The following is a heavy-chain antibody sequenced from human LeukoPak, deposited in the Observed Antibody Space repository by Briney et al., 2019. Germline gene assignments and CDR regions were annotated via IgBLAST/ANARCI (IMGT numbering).Heavy chain of an antibody. D-gene: IGHD3-9*01. J-gene: IGHJ4*02. CDR2: ISGSGGST. CDR3: ASTGAITIILDDY. CDR1: GFTFSSYA. Sequence: PGGSLRLSCAASGFTFSSYAMSWVRQAPGKGLEWVSAISGSGGSTYYADSVKGRFTTSRDNSKNTLYLQMNSLRAEDTAVYYCASTGAITIILDDYWGQGTLVTVSS. V-gene: IGHV3-23*01.